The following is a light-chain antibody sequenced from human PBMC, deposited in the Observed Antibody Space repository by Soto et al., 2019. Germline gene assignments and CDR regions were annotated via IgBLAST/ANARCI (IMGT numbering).Light chain of an antibody. CDR1: SSNIGSNY. J-gene: IGLJ2*01. CDR3: ATWDSSLSAVV. V-gene: IGLV1-51*01. CDR2: DNN. Sequence: QSVLTQPPSVSAAPGQKVTISCSGSSSNIGSNYVSWYRQLPGTAPKLLIYDNNNRPSGIPDRFSGSKSGTSATLGITGLQTGDEADYCCATWDSSLSAVVFGGGTKVTVL.